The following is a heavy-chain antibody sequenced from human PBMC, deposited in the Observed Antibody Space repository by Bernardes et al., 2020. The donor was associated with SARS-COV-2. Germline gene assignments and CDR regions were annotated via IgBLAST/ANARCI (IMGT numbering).Heavy chain of an antibody. V-gene: IGHV3-53*01. D-gene: IGHD3-10*01. J-gene: IGHJ4*02. Sequence: GWSLKLSCAASGFDVSSAYMSWVRQAPGTGLEWVSVVYSGDTTYYADSVKGRFTISRDNSKNTLYQMNSLRVEDTAVYYCACPGGYGSVDYWGQGTLVTVSA. CDR3: ACPGGYGSVDY. CDR2: VYSGDTT. CDR1: GFDVSSAY.